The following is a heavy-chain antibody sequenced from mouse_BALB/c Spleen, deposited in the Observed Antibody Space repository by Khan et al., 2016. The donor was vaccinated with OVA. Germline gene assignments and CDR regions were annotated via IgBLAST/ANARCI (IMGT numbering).Heavy chain of an antibody. D-gene: IGHD1-1*01. CDR1: GYTFTSYV. Sequence: EVQLQVSGPELLKPGASVKMSCKASGYTFTSYVMHWVKQKPGQGLEWIGYIYPFNDDSKYSEKFKGKATLTSDTSSNTAYMELSSLTSEDSAVYYCATQGSTYAWIAYWGQVTLVTVSA. V-gene: IGHV1S136*01. CDR2: IYPFNDDS. J-gene: IGHJ3*01. CDR3: ATQGSTYAWIAY.